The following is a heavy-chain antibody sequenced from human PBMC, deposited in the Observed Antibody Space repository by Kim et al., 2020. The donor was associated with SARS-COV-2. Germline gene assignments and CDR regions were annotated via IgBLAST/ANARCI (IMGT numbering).Heavy chain of an antibody. CDR2: IYYSGST. J-gene: IGHJ5*02. CDR3: ARHPEAGGRTGILWFGELRPAGVP. V-gene: IGHV4-39*01. Sequence: SETLSLTCTVSGGSISSSSYYWGWIRQPPGKGLEWIGSIYYSGSTYYNPSLKSRVTISVDTSKNQFSLKLSSVTAADTAVYYCARHPEAGGRTGILWFGELRPAGVPWGQGTLVTVSS. CDR1: GGSISSSSYY. D-gene: IGHD3-10*01.